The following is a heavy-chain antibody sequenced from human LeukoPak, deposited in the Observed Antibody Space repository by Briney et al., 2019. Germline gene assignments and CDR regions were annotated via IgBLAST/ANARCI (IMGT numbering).Heavy chain of an antibody. CDR1: GFTFTSSA. J-gene: IGHJ6*02. D-gene: IGHD2-2*02. CDR3: AAPSGAYLYYYYYGMDV. V-gene: IGHV1-58*01. Sequence: GASVKVSCKASGFTFTSSAVQWVRQARGQRLEWIGWIVVGSGNTNYAQKFQERVTITRDMSTSTAYVELSSLRSEDTAVYYCAAPSGAYLYYYYYGMDVWGQGTTVTVSS. CDR2: IVVGSGNT.